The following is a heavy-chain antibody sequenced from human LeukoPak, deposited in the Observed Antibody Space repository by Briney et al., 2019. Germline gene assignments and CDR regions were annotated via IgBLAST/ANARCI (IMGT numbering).Heavy chain of an antibody. Sequence: GGSLRLSCAASGFTFSSYSMNWVRQAPGKGLEWVSYISSSSSTIYYADSVKGRFTISRDNAKNSLYLQMSSLRDEDTAVYYCARGSLRWSTGEGDYWGQGTLVTVSS. CDR1: GFTFSSYS. D-gene: IGHD4-23*01. J-gene: IGHJ4*02. CDR3: ARGSLRWSTGEGDY. V-gene: IGHV3-48*02. CDR2: ISSSSSTI.